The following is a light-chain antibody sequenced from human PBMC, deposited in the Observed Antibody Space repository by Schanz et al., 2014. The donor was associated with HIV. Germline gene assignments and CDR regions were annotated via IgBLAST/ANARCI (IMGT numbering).Light chain of an antibody. CDR1: ALNVGHNF. CDR2: GNT. Sequence: QSVLAQPPSVSAAPGQRVTISCSGGALNVGHNFVSWYQQFPGTAPKLLIYGNTNRPSGVPDRFSGSRSGSTASLTISGLLDEDEADYYCASHAGGSTSEVVFGGWTQLTVL. V-gene: IGLV1-40*01. CDR3: ASHAGGSTSEVV. J-gene: IGLJ2*01.